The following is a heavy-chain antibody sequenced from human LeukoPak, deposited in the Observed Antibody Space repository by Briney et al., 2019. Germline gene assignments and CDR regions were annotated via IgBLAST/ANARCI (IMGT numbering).Heavy chain of an antibody. Sequence: SETLSLTCTVSGGSMTTYYWSWIRQPAGKGLEWIGRMYFSGRTHYNPSLKSRVTMSVDTSKNQFSLKVSSVTAADTAVYYCARVGSDGSYFDYWGQGTLVTVSS. CDR1: GGSMTTYY. J-gene: IGHJ4*02. D-gene: IGHD1-26*01. CDR2: MYFSGRT. V-gene: IGHV4-4*07. CDR3: ARVGSDGSYFDY.